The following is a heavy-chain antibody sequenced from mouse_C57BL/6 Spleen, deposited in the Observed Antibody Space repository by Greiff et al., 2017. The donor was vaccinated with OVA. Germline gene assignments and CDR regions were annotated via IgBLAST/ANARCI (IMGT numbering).Heavy chain of an antibody. V-gene: IGHV1-55*01. D-gene: IGHD2-3*01. J-gene: IGHJ2*01. Sequence: QVQLQQPGAELVKPGASVKMSCKASGYTFTSYWITWVKQRPGQGLEWIGDIYPGSGSTNYNEKFKSKATLTVDTSSNTAYLQLSSLTSEDSAVYYCARSNGYFPFDYWGQGTTLTVSS. CDR3: ARSNGYFPFDY. CDR1: GYTFTSYW. CDR2: IYPGSGST.